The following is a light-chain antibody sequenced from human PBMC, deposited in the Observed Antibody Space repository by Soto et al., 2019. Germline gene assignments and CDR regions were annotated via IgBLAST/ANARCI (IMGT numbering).Light chain of an antibody. Sequence: DILLTQSPGTLYLSPGERATLSCRASQIVSTNYLAWYHQKPGQAPRLLIYGASSRATGIPDRFSGSGSGTDFTLTITDLQPEDVATYYCQQSRTTAYTFAQGTKVEIK. V-gene: IGKV3-20*01. J-gene: IGKJ2*01. CDR1: QIVSTNY. CDR2: GAS. CDR3: QQSRTTAYT.